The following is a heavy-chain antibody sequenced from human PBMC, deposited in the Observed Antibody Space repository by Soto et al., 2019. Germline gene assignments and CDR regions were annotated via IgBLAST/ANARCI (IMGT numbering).Heavy chain of an antibody. CDR1: GGTFSSYA. CDR2: IIPIFGTA. D-gene: IGHD3-22*01. Sequence: SVKVSCKASGGTFSSYAISWVRQAPGQGLEWMGGIIPIFGTANYAQKFQGRVTITADESTSTAYMELSSLRSEDTAVYYCARDSLDYYDSSGYYYAPPLGWWRQRTLVTVSS. J-gene: IGHJ4*02. V-gene: IGHV1-69*13. CDR3: ARDSLDYYDSSGYYYAPPLGW.